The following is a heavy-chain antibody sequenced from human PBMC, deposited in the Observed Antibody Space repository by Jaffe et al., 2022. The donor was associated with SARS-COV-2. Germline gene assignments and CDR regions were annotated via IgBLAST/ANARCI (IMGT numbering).Heavy chain of an antibody. CDR3: ARGRQQWLVVHDAFDI. CDR1: GFTFSSYA. D-gene: IGHD6-19*01. Sequence: QVQLVESGGGVVQPGRSLRLSCAASGFTFSSYAMHWVRQAPGKGLEWVAVISYDGSNKYYADSVKGRFTISRDNSKNTLYLQMNSLRAEDTAVYYCARGRQQWLVVHDAFDIWGQGTMVTVSS. CDR2: ISYDGSNK. J-gene: IGHJ3*02. V-gene: IGHV3-30-3*01.